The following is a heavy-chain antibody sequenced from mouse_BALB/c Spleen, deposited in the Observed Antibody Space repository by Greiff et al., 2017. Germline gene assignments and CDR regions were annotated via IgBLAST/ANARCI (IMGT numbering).Heavy chain of an antibody. J-gene: IGHJ4*01. CDR1: GFTFSSFG. V-gene: IGHV5-17*02. CDR2: ISSGSSTI. CDR3: ARYYGSSYWYAMDY. D-gene: IGHD1-1*01. Sequence: EVKLVESGGGLVQPGGSRKLSCAASGFTFSSFGMHWVRQAPEKGLEWVAYISSGSSTIYYADTVKGRFTISRDNPKNTLFLQMTSLRSEDTAMYYCARYYGSSYWYAMDYWGQGTSGTVSS.